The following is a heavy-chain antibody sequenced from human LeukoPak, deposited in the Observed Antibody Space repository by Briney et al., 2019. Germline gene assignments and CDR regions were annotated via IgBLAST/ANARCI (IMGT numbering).Heavy chain of an antibody. D-gene: IGHD6-6*01. V-gene: IGHV4-30-4*01. Sequence: SETLSLTCTVSGGSISSGDYYWSWIRQPPGKGLEWIGYIYYSGSTYYNPSLKSRVTISVDTSKNQFSLKLSSVTAADTAVYYCARGHEYSSRRVYFDYWGQGTLVTVSS. CDR2: IYYSGST. CDR1: GGSISSGDYY. CDR3: ARGHEYSSRRVYFDY. J-gene: IGHJ4*02.